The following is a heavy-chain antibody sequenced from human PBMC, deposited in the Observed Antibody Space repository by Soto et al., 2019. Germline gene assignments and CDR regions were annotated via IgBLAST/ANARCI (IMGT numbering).Heavy chain of an antibody. V-gene: IGHV3-21*01. CDR1: GFTFSSYS. CDR2: ISSSSSYI. Sequence: GGSLRLSCAASGFTFSSYSMNCVRQAPGKGLEWVSSISSSSSYIYYADSVKGRFTISRDNAKNSLYLQMHSLRAEDTAVYYCARAHTHNGMDVWGQGTPVTVSS. J-gene: IGHJ6*02. CDR3: ARAHTHNGMDV.